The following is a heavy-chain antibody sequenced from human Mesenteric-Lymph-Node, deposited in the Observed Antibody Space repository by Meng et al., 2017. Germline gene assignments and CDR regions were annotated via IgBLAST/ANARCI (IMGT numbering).Heavy chain of an antibody. CDR2: IYHSGGT. V-gene: IGHV4-4*02. Sequence: QLQLPERGQGLGGPSGPLALSCAVSGGSISISAWWSWHRQPRGKGVEWIGDIYHSGGTNYNPSLRGRVTISLDKSKNQFSMTLRSVTAADTAVYYCARDPYATGWAGWGQGTLVTVSS. CDR1: GGSISISAW. D-gene: IGHD6-19*01. CDR3: ARDPYATGWAG. J-gene: IGHJ4*02.